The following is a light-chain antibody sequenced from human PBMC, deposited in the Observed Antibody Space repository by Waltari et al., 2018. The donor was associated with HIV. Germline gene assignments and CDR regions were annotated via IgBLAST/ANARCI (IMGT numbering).Light chain of an antibody. J-gene: IGKJ2*01. CDR1: QSVLYNSNNKNY. Sequence: DIVMTQSPDFLAVSLGESATINCKSSQSVLYNSNNKNYLAWYQQKAGQPPNLLIYWASTREFGVPDRFSGSGSGTDFTLTISSLQAEDVAVYYCQQYYSTPHTFGQGTKLEIK. V-gene: IGKV4-1*01. CDR2: WAS. CDR3: QQYYSTPHT.